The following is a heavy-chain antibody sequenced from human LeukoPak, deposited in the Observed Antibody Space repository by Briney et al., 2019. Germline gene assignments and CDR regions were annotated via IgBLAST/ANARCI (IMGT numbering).Heavy chain of an antibody. CDR1: GYTITSYC. Sequence: ASVKVSCKASGYTITSYCVHWVRQAPGQGLEWMGVIRPDSSAQTFQGRVTLTRDTSTSTVYMELSSLRSEDSAIYYCVSDYTAMFKGCDYWGQGTPVTVSS. J-gene: IGHJ4*02. D-gene: IGHD5-18*01. V-gene: IGHV1-46*03. CDR2: IRPD. CDR3: VSDYTAMFKGCDY.